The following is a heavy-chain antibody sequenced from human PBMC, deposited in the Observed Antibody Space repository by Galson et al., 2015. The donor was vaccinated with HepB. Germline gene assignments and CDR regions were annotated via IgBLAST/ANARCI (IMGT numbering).Heavy chain of an antibody. D-gene: IGHD6-19*01. J-gene: IGHJ5*02. Sequence: SVKVSCKASGYTFTSYAMHWVRQAPGQRLEWMGWINAGNGNTKYSQKFQGRVTITRDTSASTAYMELSSLRSEDTAVYYCARGLEVAGGLWFDPWGQGTLVTVSS. CDR2: INAGNGNT. CDR3: ARGLEVAGGLWFDP. V-gene: IGHV1-3*01. CDR1: GYTFTSYA.